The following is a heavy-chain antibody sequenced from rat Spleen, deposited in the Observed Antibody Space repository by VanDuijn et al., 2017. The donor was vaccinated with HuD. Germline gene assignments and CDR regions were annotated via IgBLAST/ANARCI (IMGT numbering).Heavy chain of an antibody. D-gene: IGHD1-4*01. CDR1: GLSFSNYD. J-gene: IGHJ4*01. Sequence: EVQLVESGGGAVQPGRSMKLSCAASGLSFSNYDMAWVRQAPTKGLEWVASISYEGSSTYYGDSVKGRFTISRDNAKSTLYLQMNSLRSEDTATYYCARPDGYTYVMDAWGQGASVTVSS. CDR3: ARPDGYTYVMDA. V-gene: IGHV5-22*01. CDR2: ISYEGSST.